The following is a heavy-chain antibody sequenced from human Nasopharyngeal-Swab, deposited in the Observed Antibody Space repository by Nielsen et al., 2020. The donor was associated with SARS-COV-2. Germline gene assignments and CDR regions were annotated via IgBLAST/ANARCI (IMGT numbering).Heavy chain of an antibody. Sequence: GSLRLSCTVSGGSISSYYWSWIRQPPGKGLEWIGYIYYSGSTNYNPSLKSRVTISVDTSKNQFSLKLSSVTAADTAVYYCARLVAAPYYYYMDVWGKGTTVTVS. CDR1: GGSISSYY. J-gene: IGHJ6*03. CDR2: IYYSGST. V-gene: IGHV4-59*08. CDR3: ARLVAAPYYYYMDV. D-gene: IGHD6-13*01.